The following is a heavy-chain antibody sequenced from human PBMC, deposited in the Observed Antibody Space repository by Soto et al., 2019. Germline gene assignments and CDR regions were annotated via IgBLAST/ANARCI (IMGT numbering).Heavy chain of an antibody. CDR1: GYTFSDYY. D-gene: IGHD1-1*01. Sequence: VSVKVSCKASGYTFSDYYIHWVRQAPGQGLEWMGWINPNSGGTKYAPKFQGGVTMTRDTSITTAYMELSRLRSGDTAVYYCAREPATAKPEGVDFWGQGTLVTVSS. CDR2: INPNSGGT. J-gene: IGHJ4*02. V-gene: IGHV1-2*02. CDR3: AREPATAKPEGVDF.